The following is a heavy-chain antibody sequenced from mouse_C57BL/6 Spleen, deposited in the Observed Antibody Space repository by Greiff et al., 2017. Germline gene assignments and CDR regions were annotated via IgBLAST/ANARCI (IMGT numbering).Heavy chain of an antibody. D-gene: IGHD2-4*01. CDR1: GFTFSSYG. Sequence: EVKLMESGGDLVKPGGSLKLSCAASGFTFSSYGMSWVRQTPDKRLEWVATISSGGSYTYSPDSVKGRFTFSRDHAKNTLYLQMSSLKSEDSAMYYCARDEYDEDCLDYGGQGTTLTVSS. V-gene: IGHV5-6*01. CDR2: ISSGGSYT. J-gene: IGHJ2*01. CDR3: ARDEYDEDCLDY.